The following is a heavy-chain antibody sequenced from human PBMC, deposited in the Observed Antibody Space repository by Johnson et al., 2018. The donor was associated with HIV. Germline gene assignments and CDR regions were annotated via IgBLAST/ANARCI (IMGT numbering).Heavy chain of an antibody. CDR2: ISYDGSNK. V-gene: IGHV3-30*04. CDR1: GFTFSNYA. D-gene: IGHD1-26*01. Sequence: QVQLVESGGGVVQPGRSLRLSCAASGFTFSNYAMHWVSQAPGKGLEWVAVISYDGSNKYYADSVKGRFTISRDNSKNTLYLQMNSLRAEDTAVYYCARDGIGRGIVGANDAFDIWGQGTMVTVSS. CDR3: ARDGIGRGIVGANDAFDI. J-gene: IGHJ3*02.